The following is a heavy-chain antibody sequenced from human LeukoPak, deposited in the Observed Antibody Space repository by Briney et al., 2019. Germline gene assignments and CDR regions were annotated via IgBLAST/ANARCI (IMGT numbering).Heavy chain of an antibody. CDR1: GYTLTELS. CDR2: FDPEDGET. V-gene: IGHV1-24*01. J-gene: IGHJ5*02. CDR3: ARDEGYCTNGVCELTGWFDP. D-gene: IGHD2-8*01. Sequence: ASVKASCKVSGYTLTELSMHWVRQAPGKGLEWMGGFDPEDGETIYAQKFQGRVTMTEDTSTDTAYMELSSLRSEDTAVYYCARDEGYCTNGVCELTGWFDPWGQGTLVTVSS.